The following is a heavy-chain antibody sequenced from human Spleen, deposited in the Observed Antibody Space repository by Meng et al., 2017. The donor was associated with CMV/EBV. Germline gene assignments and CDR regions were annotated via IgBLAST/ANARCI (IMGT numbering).Heavy chain of an antibody. CDR3: ARGRRWDSSGWFPEARLDP. CDR2: INNYNGNR. CDR1: FNHYG. J-gene: IGHJ5*02. D-gene: IGHD6-19*01. V-gene: IGHV1-18*01. Sequence: FNHYGLMWVRQGPGQGLEWMAWINNYNGNRNYAQKFQGRVTVTTDTSTNTAYMELRSLRPDDTAVYYCARGRRWDSSGWFPEARLDPWGQGTLVTVSS.